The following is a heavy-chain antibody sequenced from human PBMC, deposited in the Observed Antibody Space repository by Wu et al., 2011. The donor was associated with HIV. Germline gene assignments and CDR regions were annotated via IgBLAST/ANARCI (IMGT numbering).Heavy chain of an antibody. V-gene: IGHV1-69*14. CDR1: GGTFSSYA. D-gene: IGHD6-19*01. CDR3: ARDPTIAVAGTKSF. CDR2: IIPIFGTA. J-gene: IGHJ4*02. Sequence: VQLVQSGAEVKKPGSSVKVSCTASGGTFSSYAISWVRQAPGQGLEWMGRIIPIFGTAIYAQKFQGRLTITADKSTNTANMELSSLRSEDTAVYYCARDPTIAVAGTKSFWGQGTLVSVSS.